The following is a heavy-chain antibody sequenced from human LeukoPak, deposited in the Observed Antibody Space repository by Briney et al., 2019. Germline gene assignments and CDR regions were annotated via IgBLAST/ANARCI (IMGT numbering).Heavy chain of an antibody. CDR1: GGSISTSSYY. V-gene: IGHV4-39*07. D-gene: IGHD3-10*01. J-gene: IGHJ4*02. CDR3: ARLPYYGSGSRTDY. CDR2: IFYSGST. Sequence: SETLSLTCTVSGGSISTSSYYWGWIRQPPGKGLEWIGSIFYSGSTNYNPSLKSRVTISVDMSKNQFSLKLSSVTAADTAAYYCARLPYYGSGSRTDYWGQGTPVTVSS.